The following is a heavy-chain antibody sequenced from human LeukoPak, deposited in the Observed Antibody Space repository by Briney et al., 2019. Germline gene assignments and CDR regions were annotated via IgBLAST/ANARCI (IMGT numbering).Heavy chain of an antibody. CDR1: GFSVSRYY. J-gene: IGHJ5*02. D-gene: IGHD3/OR15-3a*01. CDR3: ARDRAATQDWVEFDP. CDR2: IRGSGGT. V-gene: IGHV3-66*03. Sequence: GSLRLSCVVSGFSVSRYYVSWVRQAPGKGLEWVSLIRGSGGTIYADSVKGRFTISRDESKNTVYLQMNSLRVEDTAVYFCARDRAATQDWVEFDPWGQGTMVIVSS.